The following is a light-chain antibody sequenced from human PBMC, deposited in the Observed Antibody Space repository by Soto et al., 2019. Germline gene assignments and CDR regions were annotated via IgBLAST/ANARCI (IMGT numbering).Light chain of an antibody. J-gene: IGLJ2*01. V-gene: IGLV7-46*01. Sequence: QAVVTQEPSLTVSPGGRVTLTCGSSTGAVTSGHCPNWFQQRPGQAPRTLIYDTSNKHSWTPARFSGSLLGGKAALTLSGAQPEDEADYYCLLSQSGAVVFGGGTKLTVL. CDR1: TGAVTSGHC. CDR2: DTS. CDR3: LLSQSGAVV.